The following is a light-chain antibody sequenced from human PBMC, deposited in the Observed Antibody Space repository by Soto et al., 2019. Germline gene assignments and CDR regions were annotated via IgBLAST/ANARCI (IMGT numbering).Light chain of an antibody. V-gene: IGKV3-15*01. CDR1: QSVSSN. CDR3: QHYNNWPPWT. Sequence: EIVMTQSPVTLSVSPGERATLSCRASQSVSSNLAWYQQKPGQAPRLLIYGASTRAPGVPARFSGRGSGTEFALAISSRKSEDFAVYYCQHYNNWPPWTFGQGTKVEIK. CDR2: GAS. J-gene: IGKJ1*01.